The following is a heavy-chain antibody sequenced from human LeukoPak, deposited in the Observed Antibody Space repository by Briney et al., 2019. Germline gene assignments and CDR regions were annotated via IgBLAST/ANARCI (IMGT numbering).Heavy chain of an antibody. V-gene: IGHV3-53*01. J-gene: IGHJ4*02. CDR3: TSRSYYYGSGTYYFDY. Sequence: GGSLRLSCAASGFTVSSNYMSWVRQAPGKGLEWVSVIYNGGTIYYADSVKGRFTISRDNSKNTLYLQMNSLRAEDTAVYYCTSRSYYYGSGTYYFDYWGQGTLVTVSS. CDR2: IYNGGTI. CDR1: GFTVSSNY. D-gene: IGHD3-10*01.